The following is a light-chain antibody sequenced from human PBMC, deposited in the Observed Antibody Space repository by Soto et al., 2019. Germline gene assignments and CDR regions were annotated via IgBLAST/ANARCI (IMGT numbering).Light chain of an antibody. V-gene: IGKV1-5*01. J-gene: IGKJ1*01. CDR2: DAT. CDR1: HNIERW. Sequence: IQMTQSPSTLSASVGDRVTITCRASHNIERWMDWYQQKRGKAPSLLIFDATTLHSGVPSRFSGGGSGTEFTLTINGLHPDDFATYYCQQFAKSSTFGQGTTVEIK. CDR3: QQFAKSST.